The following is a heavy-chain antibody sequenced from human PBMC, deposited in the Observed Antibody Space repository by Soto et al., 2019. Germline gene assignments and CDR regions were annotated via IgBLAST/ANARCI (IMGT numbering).Heavy chain of an antibody. D-gene: IGHD2-21*02. CDR1: GFTFSSFA. Sequence: QVQLVQSGGGVGQPGRSLRLSCVASGFTFSSFAMHWVRQAPGKGLAWVGGVSYDGTTKFYEGSVKGRFTTSSDNSKNTLDVAMNGLRPEDTAMYYCGRDPCGDCFGWYFDLWG. V-gene: IGHV3-30-3*01. CDR3: GRDPCGDCFGWYFDL. J-gene: IGHJ2*01. CDR2: VSYDGTTK.